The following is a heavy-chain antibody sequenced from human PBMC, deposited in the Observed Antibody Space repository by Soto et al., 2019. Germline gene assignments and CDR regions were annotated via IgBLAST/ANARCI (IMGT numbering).Heavy chain of an antibody. CDR1: GGTFSSYA. Sequence: QVQLVQSGAAVKKPGSSVKVSCKASGGTFSSYAISWVRQAPGQGLEWMGGIIPIFGTANYAQKFQGRVTITADESTSTAYMELSSLRSEDTAVYYCADPPTVSNYSSYGMDGWGQGTKVTVSS. CDR3: ADPPTVSNYSSYGMDG. V-gene: IGHV1-69*12. J-gene: IGHJ6*02. D-gene: IGHD4-4*01. CDR2: IIPIFGTA.